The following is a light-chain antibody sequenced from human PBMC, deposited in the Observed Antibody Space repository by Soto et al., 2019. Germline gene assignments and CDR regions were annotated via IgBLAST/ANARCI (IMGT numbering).Light chain of an antibody. CDR3: SSYAGSSNLV. V-gene: IGLV2-8*01. CDR1: SSDVGGYDY. CDR2: EVS. J-gene: IGLJ2*01. Sequence: QSALTQPPSASGSPGQSVTISCTGTSSDVGGYDYVSWYQQHPGKAPKLMIYEVSKRPSGVPDRFSASKSGNTASLTVSGLQAEDEADYYCSSYAGSSNLVFGGGTKLTVL.